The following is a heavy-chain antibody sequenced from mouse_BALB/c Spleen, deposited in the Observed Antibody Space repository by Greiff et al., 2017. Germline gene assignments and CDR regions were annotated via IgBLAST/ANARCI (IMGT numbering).Heavy chain of an antibody. J-gene: IGHJ2*01. V-gene: IGHV1-4*01. CDR2: INPSSGYT. CDR3: ARDYGNYYFDY. CDR1: GYTFTSYT. D-gene: IGHD2-1*01. Sequence: VHLVESGAELARPGASVKMSCKASGYTFTSYTMHWVKQRPGQGLEWIGYINPSSGYTNYNQKFKDKATLTADKSSSTAYMQLSSLTSEDSAVYYCARDYGNYYFDYWGQGTTLTVSS.